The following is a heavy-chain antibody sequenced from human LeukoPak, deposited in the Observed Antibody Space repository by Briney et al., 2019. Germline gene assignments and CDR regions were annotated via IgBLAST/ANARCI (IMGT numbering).Heavy chain of an antibody. CDR2: INPNSGGT. V-gene: IGHV1-2*04. Sequence: ASVKVSCKASGYTFTGYYMHWVRQAPGQGLEWMGWINPNSGGTNYAQKFQGWVTMTRDTSISTAYMELSRLRSDDTAVYYCARDAAGTGEVWFDPWGQGTLVTVSS. D-gene: IGHD6-13*01. CDR1: GYTFTGYY. J-gene: IGHJ5*02. CDR3: ARDAAGTGEVWFDP.